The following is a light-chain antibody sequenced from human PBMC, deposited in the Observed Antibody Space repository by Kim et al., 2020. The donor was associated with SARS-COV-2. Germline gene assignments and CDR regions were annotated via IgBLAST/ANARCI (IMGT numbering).Light chain of an antibody. CDR1: QSISYY. CDR2: AAS. V-gene: IGKV1-39*01. J-gene: IGKJ1*01. CDR3: QQSYGIPLT. Sequence: ASVGDRVTITCRASQSISYYLNWHQQKTGEAPKTLIYAASTLQSGVPSRFSGSGSGTHFTLTISNLQPEDFATYYCQQSYGIPLTFGQGTKVDIK.